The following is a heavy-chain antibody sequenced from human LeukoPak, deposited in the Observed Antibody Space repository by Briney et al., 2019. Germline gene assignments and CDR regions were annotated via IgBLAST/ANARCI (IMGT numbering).Heavy chain of an antibody. V-gene: IGHV4-30-4*01. CDR3: ARGGGDYGDLNWFDP. D-gene: IGHD4-17*01. CDR2: IYYSGST. CDR1: GGSISSGDYY. J-gene: IGHJ5*02. Sequence: SETLSLTCTVSGGSISSGDYYWSWIRQPPGKGLEWIGYIYYSGSTYYNPSLKSRVTISVDTSKNQFSLKLSSVTAADTAVYYCARGGGDYGDLNWFDPWGQGTLVTVSS.